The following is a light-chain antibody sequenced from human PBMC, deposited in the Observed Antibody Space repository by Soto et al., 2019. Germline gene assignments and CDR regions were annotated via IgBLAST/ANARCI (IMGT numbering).Light chain of an antibody. V-gene: IGKV3-15*01. CDR3: QQYHNWPA. Sequence: EIVITQSPATPSVSPGERATLSFRASQSVFSSLAWYQPKPGKAPRLLIYGAATRATGIPARLSGSGSGTEFTLPIRSLQSEDFAVYYCQQYHNWPAFGQGTKVDIK. J-gene: IGKJ1*01. CDR2: GAA. CDR1: QSVFSS.